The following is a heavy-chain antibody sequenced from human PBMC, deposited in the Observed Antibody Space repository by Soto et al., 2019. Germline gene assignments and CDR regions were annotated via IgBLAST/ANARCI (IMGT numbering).Heavy chain of an antibody. J-gene: IGHJ6*02. D-gene: IGHD2-2*01. Sequence: SETLSLTCAVYGGSFSGYYWSWIRQPPGKGLEWIGEINHSGSTNYNPSLKSRVTISVDTSKNQFSLKLGSVTAADTAVYYCARRPPRVVPAAINSGMDVWGQGTTVTVSS. CDR3: ARRPPRVVPAAINSGMDV. V-gene: IGHV4-34*01. CDR2: INHSGST. CDR1: GGSFSGYY.